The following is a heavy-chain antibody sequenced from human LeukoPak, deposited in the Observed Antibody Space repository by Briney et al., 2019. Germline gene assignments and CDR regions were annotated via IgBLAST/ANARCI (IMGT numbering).Heavy chain of an antibody. J-gene: IGHJ3*02. V-gene: IGHV3-23*01. D-gene: IGHD3-10*02. CDR2: IRGSGAGA. CDR3: AKCSASYDNDALDM. Sequence: GGSLRLSCAASGFTFTSYAMNWVRQAPGKGLEWVAFIRGSGAGARYADAAKGRFTISRDNSKNTLYLHMNTLRVEDTATYYCAKCSASYDNDALDMWGQGTVVIVSS. CDR1: GFTFTSYA.